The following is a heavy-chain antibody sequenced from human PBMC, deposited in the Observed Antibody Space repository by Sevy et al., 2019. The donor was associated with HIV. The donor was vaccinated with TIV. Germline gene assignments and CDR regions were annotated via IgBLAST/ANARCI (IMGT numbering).Heavy chain of an antibody. CDR2: MNTNSDFS. CDR1: GYTFIDHY. CDR3: AGEGGVVREYGVDY. Sequence: ASVKVSCKASGYTFIDHYIHWVRQAPGQGLEWMGWMNTNSDFSKSAQKFQGRVTMTRDTSIDTVYMELRSLTSDDTALYYCAGEGGVVREYGVDYWGQGTLVTVSS. J-gene: IGHJ4*02. D-gene: IGHD3-10*01. V-gene: IGHV1-2*02.